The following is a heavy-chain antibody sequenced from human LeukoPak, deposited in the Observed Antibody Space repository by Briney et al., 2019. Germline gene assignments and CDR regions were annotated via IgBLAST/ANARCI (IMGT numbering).Heavy chain of an antibody. CDR1: GFTFSSYS. Sequence: GGSLRLSCAASGFTFSSYSMNWVRQAPGKGLEWVSYISSSSSTIYYADSVKGRFTISRDNSKNTLYLQMNSLRAEDTAVYYCAKAASFRLLWFGDVDYWGQGTLVTVSS. D-gene: IGHD3-10*01. J-gene: IGHJ4*02. CDR3: AKAASFRLLWFGDVDY. CDR2: ISSSSSTI. V-gene: IGHV3-48*01.